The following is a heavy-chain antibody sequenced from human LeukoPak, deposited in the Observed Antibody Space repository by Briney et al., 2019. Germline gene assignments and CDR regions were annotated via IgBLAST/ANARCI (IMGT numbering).Heavy chain of an antibody. CDR1: GFTFRTSG. V-gene: IGHV3-48*01. CDR2: ISSSGTTI. J-gene: IGHJ4*02. Sequence: GGFLRLSCAASGFTFRTSGMNWVRQAPGKGLEWVSYISSSGTTISYAQSVKGRFTISRDNSKNTLYLQMNSLRAEDTAVYYCAQAPSMTGDYWGQGTLVTVSS. D-gene: IGHD3-9*01. CDR3: AQAPSMTGDY.